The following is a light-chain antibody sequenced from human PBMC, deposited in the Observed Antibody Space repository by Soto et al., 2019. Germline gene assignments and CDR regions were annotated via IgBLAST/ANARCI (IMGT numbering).Light chain of an antibody. CDR1: QRVSGGF. CDR2: DTS. V-gene: IGKV3D-20*02. Sequence: DIVLTESPATLSLSPGERATLYCGASQRVSGGFLAWYQQKPGLAPRLXXYDTSFRATGIPDRFSGSGSGTDLTLTISRLDPEDSAIYYCQQRSNWPPLTFGGGTKVDIK. J-gene: IGKJ4*01. CDR3: QQRSNWPPLT.